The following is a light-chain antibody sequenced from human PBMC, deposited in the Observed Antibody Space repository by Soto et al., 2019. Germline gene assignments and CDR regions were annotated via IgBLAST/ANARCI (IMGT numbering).Light chain of an antibody. CDR1: QSVDRA. CDR2: GAS. CDR3: QQYRHWPPLT. V-gene: IGKV3-15*01. J-gene: IGKJ4*01. Sequence: EIVMTQSPATLSVSPGETATLSCRASQSVDRAVAWYQHKPGQAPRLLIVGASFRATGVPGRFSGGGSGTEFTLTISSLQSEGFAVYYCQQYRHWPPLTFGGGTAVEIK.